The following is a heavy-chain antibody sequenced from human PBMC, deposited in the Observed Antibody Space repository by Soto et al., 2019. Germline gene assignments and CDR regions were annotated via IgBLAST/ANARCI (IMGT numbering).Heavy chain of an antibody. CDR3: TREAFSSSWSNWFDP. V-gene: IGHV1-69*01. J-gene: IGHJ5*02. D-gene: IGHD6-13*01. CDR1: GGTFISYA. CDR2: IIPIFGTA. Sequence: QVQLVQSGAEVKKPGSSVKCSCKASGGTFISYAISWVRQAPGQGLEWMGGIIPIFGTANYAQKFKGRVTIPADESTSKAYMELSSLRSEDTAVYYCTREAFSSSWSNWFDPWGQGTLVTVSS.